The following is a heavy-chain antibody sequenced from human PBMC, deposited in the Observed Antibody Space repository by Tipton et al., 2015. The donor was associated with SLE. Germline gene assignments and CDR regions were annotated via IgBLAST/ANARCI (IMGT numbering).Heavy chain of an antibody. CDR1: GFTFSSYS. CDR2: ISSSSSTI. J-gene: IGHJ4*02. D-gene: IGHD5-12*01. CDR3: ANLGDIVATIGSY. V-gene: IGHV3-48*01. Sequence: SLRLSCAASGFTFSSYSMNWVRQAPGKGLEWVSYISSSSSTIYYADSVKGRFTISRDNAKNSLYLQMNSLRAEDTAVYYCANLGDIVATIGSYWGQGTLVTVSS.